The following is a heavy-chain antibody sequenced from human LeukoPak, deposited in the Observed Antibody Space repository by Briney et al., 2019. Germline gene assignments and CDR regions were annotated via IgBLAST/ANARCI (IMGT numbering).Heavy chain of an antibody. CDR2: ISPSGDAT. CDR1: GFTFSSYG. Sequence: GGSLRLSCAASGFTFSSYGMHWVRQAPGKGLEWVSGISPSGDATFYADSVKGRFTVSRDNSKNTLYLQMNSLRAEDTAVYYCAKDGPGYSYGYDPQFDYWGQGTLVTVSS. V-gene: IGHV3-23*01. CDR3: AKDGPGYSYGYDPQFDY. D-gene: IGHD5-18*01. J-gene: IGHJ4*02.